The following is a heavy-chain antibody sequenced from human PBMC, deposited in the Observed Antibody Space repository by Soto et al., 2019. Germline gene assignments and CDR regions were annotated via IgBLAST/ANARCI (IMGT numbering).Heavy chain of an antibody. J-gene: IGHJ4*02. V-gene: IGHV3-11*06. D-gene: IGHD6-13*01. Sequence: DSVKGRFTISRDNAKNSLYLQMNSLRAEDTAVYYCARNARGIAAAQKDWGQGTLVTVSS. CDR3: ARNARGIAAAQKD.